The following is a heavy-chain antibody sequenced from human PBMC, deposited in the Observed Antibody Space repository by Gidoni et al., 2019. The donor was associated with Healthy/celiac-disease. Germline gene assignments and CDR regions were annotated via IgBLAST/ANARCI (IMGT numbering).Heavy chain of an antibody. CDR1: GYTFTSYD. CDR3: AREGAYSSSWPEKYYFDY. J-gene: IGHJ4*02. D-gene: IGHD6-13*01. V-gene: IGHV1-8*01. Sequence: QVQLVQSGAEEKKPGASVKVSCKASGYTFTSYDIHWVRQATGQGLEWMGWMNPNSGNTGYAQKFQGRVTMTRNTSISTAYMELSSLRSEDTAVYYCAREGAYSSSWPEKYYFDYWGQGTLVTVSS. CDR2: MNPNSGNT.